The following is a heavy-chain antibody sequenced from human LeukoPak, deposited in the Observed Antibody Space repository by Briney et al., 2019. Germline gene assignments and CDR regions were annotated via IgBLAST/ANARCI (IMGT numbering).Heavy chain of an antibody. CDR3: EKGAQRGFDYSNSFQY. CDR1: GFIFTDYG. D-gene: IGHD4-11*01. J-gene: IGHJ4*02. CDR2: IWSDATNM. Sequence: GGSLRLSCVASGFIFTDYGFHWVRQIPGKGLEWVAAIWSDATNMYYGNSVKGRFFIQRDDFQNTVYLEMSSLRAEDTAVYYCEKGAQRGFDYSNSFQYWGQGSLVTVSS. V-gene: IGHV3-33*06.